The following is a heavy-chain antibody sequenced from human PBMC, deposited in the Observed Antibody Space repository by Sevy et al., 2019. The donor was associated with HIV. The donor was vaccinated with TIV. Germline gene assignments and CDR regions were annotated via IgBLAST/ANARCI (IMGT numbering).Heavy chain of an antibody. CDR1: GFIFSDYY. J-gene: IGHJ4*02. CDR2: ISGSGIT. V-gene: IGHV3-11*01. D-gene: IGHD2-2*03. CDR3: ARDPLLGIAREVARGGY. Sequence: GGYLRLSCSGSGFIFSDYYMSCIRQAPGRGLEWVSYISGSGITYYADSVEGRFTISRDNARNSLYLQMNSLRADDTAVYYCARDPLLGIAREVARGGYWGQGTLVTVSS.